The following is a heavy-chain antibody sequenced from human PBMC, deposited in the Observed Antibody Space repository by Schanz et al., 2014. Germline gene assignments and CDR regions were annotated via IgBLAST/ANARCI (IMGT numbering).Heavy chain of an antibody. D-gene: IGHD1-7*01. Sequence: QVQLVESGGGVVQPGRSLRLSCAASGLTFSSYGMHWVRQAPGRGLEWVAVVWHDGINRYYADPVKGRFTISRDNSKNTLYLQMNSLRVEDTAVYYCAMGGYQLHHWGQGTLVTVSS. CDR3: AMGGYQLHH. CDR1: GLTFSSYG. J-gene: IGHJ4*02. CDR2: VWHDGINR. V-gene: IGHV3-33*01.